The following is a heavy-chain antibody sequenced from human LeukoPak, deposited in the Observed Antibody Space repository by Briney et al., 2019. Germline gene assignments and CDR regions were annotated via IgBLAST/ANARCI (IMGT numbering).Heavy chain of an antibody. CDR2: ISYDGSNK. Sequence: PGRSLRLSCAASGFTFSSYAMHWVRQAPGKGLEWVAVISYDGSNKYDADSVKGRFTISRDNSKNTLYLQMNSLRAEDTAVYYCARERSDYVWGSLYYWGQGTLVTVSS. CDR3: ARERSDYVWGSLYY. D-gene: IGHD3-16*01. J-gene: IGHJ4*02. V-gene: IGHV3-30-3*01. CDR1: GFTFSSYA.